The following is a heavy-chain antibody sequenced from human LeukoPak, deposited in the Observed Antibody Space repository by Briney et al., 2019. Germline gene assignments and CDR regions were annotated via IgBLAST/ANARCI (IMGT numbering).Heavy chain of an antibody. CDR2: ISGSSSYI. J-gene: IGHJ6*03. CDR1: GFTFSSYG. CDR3: AKAHDYGGNYYYYYMDV. V-gene: IGHV3-21*04. Sequence: GGSLRLSCAASGFTFSSYGMSWVRQAPGKGLEWVSSISGSSSYIYYADSVKGRFTISRDNTKNSLYLQMNSLRAEDTAVYYCAKAHDYGGNYYYYYMDVWGKGTTVTVSS. D-gene: IGHD4-23*01.